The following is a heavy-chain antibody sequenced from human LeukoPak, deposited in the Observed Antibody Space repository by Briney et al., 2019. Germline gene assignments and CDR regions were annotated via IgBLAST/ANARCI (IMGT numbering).Heavy chain of an antibody. CDR2: IYYSGST. CDR1: GGSISSSSYY. CDR3: ARQLGYCSSTSCYADKVDY. V-gene: IGHV4-39*01. Sequence: SETLSLTCTVSGGSISSSSYYWGWIRQPPGKRLEWIGSIYYSGSTYYNPSLKSRVTISVDTSKNQFSLKLSPVTAADTAVYYCARQLGYCSSTSCYADKVDYWGQGTLVTVSS. J-gene: IGHJ4*02. D-gene: IGHD2-2*01.